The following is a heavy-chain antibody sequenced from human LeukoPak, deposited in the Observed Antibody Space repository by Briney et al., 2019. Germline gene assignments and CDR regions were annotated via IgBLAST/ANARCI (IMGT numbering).Heavy chain of an antibody. D-gene: IGHD3-10*01. J-gene: IGHJ5*02. CDR3: AREGLNMVRGVIPKEAWGWFDP. Sequence: ASVKVSCKASGYTFTNYGITWVRQAPGQGLEWMGWISGYNGNTNYAQKLQGRVSMTTDTSTSTAYMELRSLRSDDTAVYYCAREGLNMVRGVIPKEAWGWFDPWGQGTLVTVSS. CDR1: GYTFTNYG. V-gene: IGHV1-18*01. CDR2: ISGYNGNT.